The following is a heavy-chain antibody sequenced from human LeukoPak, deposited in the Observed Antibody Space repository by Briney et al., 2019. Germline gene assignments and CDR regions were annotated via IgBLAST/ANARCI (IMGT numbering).Heavy chain of an antibody. Sequence: ASVKVSCKVSGYTLTELSMHWVRQAPGKGLEWMGGFDPEDGETIYAQKFQGRVTMTEDTSTDTAYMELSSLRSEDTAVYYCATTRTGGGWSGGWFDPWGQGTLVTVSS. V-gene: IGHV1-24*01. CDR1: GYTLTELS. CDR2: FDPEDGET. CDR3: ATTRTGGGWSGGWFDP. J-gene: IGHJ5*02. D-gene: IGHD6-19*01.